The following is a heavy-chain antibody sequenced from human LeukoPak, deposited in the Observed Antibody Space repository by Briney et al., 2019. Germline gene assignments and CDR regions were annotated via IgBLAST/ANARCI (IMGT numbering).Heavy chain of an antibody. CDR1: GGSISSSSYY. D-gene: IGHD6-6*01. Sequence: PSETLSLTCTVSGGSISSSSYYWGWIRQPPGKGLEWIGSIYYSGSTYYNPSLKSRVTISVDTSKDQFSLKLSSVTAADTAVYYCARISSAYYYYYYYMDVWGKGTTVTVSS. J-gene: IGHJ6*03. CDR3: ARISSAYYYYYYYMDV. CDR2: IYYSGST. V-gene: IGHV4-39*01.